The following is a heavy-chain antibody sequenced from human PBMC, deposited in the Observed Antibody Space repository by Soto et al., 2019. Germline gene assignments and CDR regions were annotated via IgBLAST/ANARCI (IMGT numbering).Heavy chain of an antibody. Sequence: QIELQESGPGLIKPSQTLSLTCNFPNLPFQTEQFFWPWIRRPPGKGLEWLGDRHISAGSLYNPSVRGRVSISVDMSRGQVFLTLNSVSAADTAVYFCARGRVSPRGRRRWYFDLWGRGTLVSVSS. V-gene: IGHV4-30-4*01. CDR3: ARGRVSPRGRRRWYFDL. D-gene: IGHD3-10*01. CDR2: RHISAGS. CDR1: NLPFQTEQFF. J-gene: IGHJ2*01.